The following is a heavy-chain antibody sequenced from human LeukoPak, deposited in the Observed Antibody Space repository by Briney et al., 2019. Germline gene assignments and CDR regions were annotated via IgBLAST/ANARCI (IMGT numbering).Heavy chain of an antibody. J-gene: IGHJ5*02. D-gene: IGHD3-3*01. CDR2: INHSGST. V-gene: IGHV4-34*01. CDR1: SGSFSGYY. Sequence: PSETLSLTCAVYSGSFSGYYWSWIRQPPGKGLEWIGEINHSGSTNYNPSLKSRVTISVDTSKNQFSLKLSSVTAADTAVYYCASFLSDFWSGYSSYNWFDPWGQGTLVTVSS. CDR3: ASFLSDFWSGYSSYNWFDP.